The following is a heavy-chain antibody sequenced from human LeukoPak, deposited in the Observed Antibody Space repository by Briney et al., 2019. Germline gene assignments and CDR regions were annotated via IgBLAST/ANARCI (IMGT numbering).Heavy chain of an antibody. J-gene: IGHJ4*02. CDR1: GGSISSGSYY. CDR3: AVEQY. CDR2: IYTSGST. V-gene: IGHV4-61*02. D-gene: IGHD6-13*01. Sequence: SETLSLTCTVSGGSISSGSYYWSWIRQPAGKGLEWIGRIYTSGSTNYNPSLKSRVTISVDTSKNQFSLKLSSVTAADTAVYYCAVEQYWGQGTLVTVSS.